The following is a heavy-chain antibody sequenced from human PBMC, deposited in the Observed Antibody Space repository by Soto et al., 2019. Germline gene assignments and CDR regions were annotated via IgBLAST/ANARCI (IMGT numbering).Heavy chain of an antibody. D-gene: IGHD3-22*01. CDR1: GGTFSSYA. J-gene: IGHJ2*01. CDR2: IIPIFGTA. Sequence: QVQLVQSRAEVKKPGSSVKVSCKASGGTFSSYAISWVRQAPGQGLEWIGGIIPIFGTANYAQKFQGRVTITADESTSTAYMELSSLRSEDTAVYYCARYYYDSSGYLVQGYWYFDLWGRGTLVTVSS. V-gene: IGHV1-69*01. CDR3: ARYYYDSSGYLVQGYWYFDL.